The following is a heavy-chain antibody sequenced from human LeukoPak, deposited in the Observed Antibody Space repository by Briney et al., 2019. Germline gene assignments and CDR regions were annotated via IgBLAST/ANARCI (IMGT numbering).Heavy chain of an antibody. D-gene: IGHD4/OR15-4a*01. J-gene: IGHJ4*02. CDR1: GGSFNRTNW. V-gene: IGHV4-4*02. Sequence: PSETLSLTCAVSGGSFNRTNWWSWVRQPPGQGLEWIGEISHSGSTNYNPSLKRRVTISVDKSKNLVSLKLISVTAADTAVYFCAQHDYGELDYWGQGTLVTVSS. CDR3: AQHDYGELDY. CDR2: ISHSGST.